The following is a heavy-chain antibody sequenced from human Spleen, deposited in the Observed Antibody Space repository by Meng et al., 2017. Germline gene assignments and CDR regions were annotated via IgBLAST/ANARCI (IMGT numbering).Heavy chain of an antibody. J-gene: IGHJ5*02. D-gene: IGHD3-10*01. V-gene: IGHV1-18*01. CDR1: GYTFTSYD. Sequence: ASVKVSCKASGYTFTSYDISWVRQAPGQGLEWMGWISAYNGNTNYAQKLQGRVTMTTDTSTSTAYMELRSLRSDDTAVYYCARVVWFGDPSSGEYNWFDPWGQGTLVTVSS. CDR2: ISAYNGNT. CDR3: ARVVWFGDPSSGEYNWFDP.